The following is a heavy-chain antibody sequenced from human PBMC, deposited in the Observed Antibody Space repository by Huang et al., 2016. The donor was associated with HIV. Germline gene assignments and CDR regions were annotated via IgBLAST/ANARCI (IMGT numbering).Heavy chain of an antibody. D-gene: IGHD2-21*02. Sequence: QLQLQESGPGLVKSSETLSLTCTVSGVSISNSCYYWGWISQPPGKGVEYIGGIYYSGSTYYNPYLKIRLTTSMDSSKTQFSLKLNSVTAADTAVYYCSRQDEKGYCAGDCSNHYYFGLDVWGHGTTVTVS. J-gene: IGHJ6*02. CDR3: SRQDEKGYCAGDCSNHYYFGLDV. CDR1: GVSISNSCYY. V-gene: IGHV4-39*01. CDR2: IYYSGST.